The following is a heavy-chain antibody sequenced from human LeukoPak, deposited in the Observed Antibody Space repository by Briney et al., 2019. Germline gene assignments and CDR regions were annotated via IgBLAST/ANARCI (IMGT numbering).Heavy chain of an antibody. CDR1: GGSFSGYY. CDR3: ASAETMVRGVSGY. V-gene: IGHV4-34*01. Sequence: SETLSLTCAVYGGSFSGYYWSWIRQPPGKGLELIGEINHSGSTNYNPSLKSRVTISVDTSKNQFSLKLSSVTAADTAVYYCASAETMVRGVSGYWGQGTLVTVSS. D-gene: IGHD3-10*01. J-gene: IGHJ4*02. CDR2: INHSGST.